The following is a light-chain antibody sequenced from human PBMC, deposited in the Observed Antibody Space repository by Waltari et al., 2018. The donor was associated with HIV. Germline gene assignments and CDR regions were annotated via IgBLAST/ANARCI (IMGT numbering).Light chain of an antibody. J-gene: IGKJ4*01. V-gene: IGKV1-9*01. CDR3: QQLNTYLT. CDR1: QGIANR. Sequence: DLQLTQSPSFLSASVGDRVTIPCRASQGIANRLAWYQQKPGRAPKLLIYASSSLQSGVPSRFGGSGSGTEFTLTISSLQPEDFATYYCQQLNTYLTFGGGTKVDIK. CDR2: ASS.